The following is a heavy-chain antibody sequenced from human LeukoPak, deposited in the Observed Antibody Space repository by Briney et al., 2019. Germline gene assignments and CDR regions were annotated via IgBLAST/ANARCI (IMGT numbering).Heavy chain of an antibody. J-gene: IGHJ4*02. V-gene: IGHV3-30*18. D-gene: IGHD6-13*01. Sequence: PGGSLRLSCAASGFTFSSYGMHWVRQAPGKGLEWVAVISYDGSNKCYADSVKGRFTISRDNSKNTLYLQMNSLRAEDTAVYYCAKESHIAAAGRFFDYWGQGTLVTVSS. CDR3: AKESHIAAAGRFFDY. CDR2: ISYDGSNK. CDR1: GFTFSSYG.